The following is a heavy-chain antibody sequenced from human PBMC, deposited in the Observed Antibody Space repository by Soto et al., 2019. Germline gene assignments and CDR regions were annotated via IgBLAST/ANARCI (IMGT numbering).Heavy chain of an antibody. V-gene: IGHV4-30-4*01. Sequence: SETLSLTCTVSGGSISSGDYYWSWIRQPPGKGLEWIGYIYYSGSTYYNPSLKSRVTISVDTSKNQFSLKLSSVTAADTAVYYCASTFVAGKELGNWGQGPLVTVYS. CDR3: ASTFVAGKELGN. D-gene: IGHD6-19*01. CDR2: IYYSGST. J-gene: IGHJ4*02. CDR1: GGSISSGDYY.